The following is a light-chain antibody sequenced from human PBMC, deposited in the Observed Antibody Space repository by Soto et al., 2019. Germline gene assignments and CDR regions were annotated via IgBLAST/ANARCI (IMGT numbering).Light chain of an antibody. CDR3: QQCNNYPQIT. Sequence: AIQLTQSPSSLSASVGDRVTITCRASQGISTALAWYQQKPGKAPKLLIYDASSLESGVPARFGGSGSGTDFTLTISSLHPEDFAVYYCQQCNNYPQITFGQGTRLE. V-gene: IGKV1D-13*01. J-gene: IGKJ5*01. CDR1: QGISTA. CDR2: DAS.